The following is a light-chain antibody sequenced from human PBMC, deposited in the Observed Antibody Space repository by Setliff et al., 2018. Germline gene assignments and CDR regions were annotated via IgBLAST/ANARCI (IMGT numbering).Light chain of an antibody. CDR3: MIWPSNAYVV. J-gene: IGLJ2*01. CDR1: SSDVGGYNY. CDR2: EVS. V-gene: IGLV2-8*01. Sequence: QSALTQPPSASGSPGQSVTISCTGTSSDVGGYNYVSWYQQHPGKAPKLMIYEVSKRPSGVPDRFSGSKSGNTASLTVSGLQAEDEADYYCMIWPSNAYVVFGGGTKVTVL.